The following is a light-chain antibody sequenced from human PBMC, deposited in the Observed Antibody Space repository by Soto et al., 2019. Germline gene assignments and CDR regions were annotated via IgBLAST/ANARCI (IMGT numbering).Light chain of an antibody. CDR1: QNVGSN. V-gene: IGKV3-15*01. Sequence: EIVMTQSPASLSVSPGERATLSCRASQNVGSNLAWYQHKPGQAPRFLISGASTRAAGIPARFSGSGSGTEFTLTISSLQSEGVEDCDCHHYKNGPRTFGKGTKVYIK. CDR3: HHYKNGPRT. J-gene: IGKJ1*01. CDR2: GAS.